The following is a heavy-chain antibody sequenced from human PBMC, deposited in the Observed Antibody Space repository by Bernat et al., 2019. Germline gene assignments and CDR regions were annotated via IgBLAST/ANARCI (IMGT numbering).Heavy chain of an antibody. D-gene: IGHD3-10*01. J-gene: IGHJ4*02. CDR2: IYYSGST. CDR3: TNMRVWFGECPTSYSDY. V-gene: IGHV4-39*01. Sequence: LLLQQSAPGVVMPPATLFPPCSVSSGSTISSSYYWGWIRQPPGKGLEWIGSIYYSGSTYYNPSLKRRVTISVDTSKNQFSLKLSSVTAADTAVYYCTNMRVWFGECPTSYSDYWGQGALVTVSS. CDR1: SGSTISSSYY.